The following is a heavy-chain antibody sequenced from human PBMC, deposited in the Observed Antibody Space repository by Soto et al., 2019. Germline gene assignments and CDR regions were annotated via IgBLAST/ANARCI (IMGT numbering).Heavy chain of an antibody. CDR1: GDSISSSNYH. V-gene: IGHV4-39*01. Sequence: SSETLSLTCTVSGDSISSSNYHWGWIRQPPGKGLEWIGSVYYSGSTYYNPSLKSRVTISIDASKNQFSLNLNSVTATDTAVYCCARHRGPTGPNYWGQGTLVTVS. D-gene: IGHD3-10*01. J-gene: IGHJ4*02. CDR2: VYYSGST. CDR3: ARHRGPTGPNY.